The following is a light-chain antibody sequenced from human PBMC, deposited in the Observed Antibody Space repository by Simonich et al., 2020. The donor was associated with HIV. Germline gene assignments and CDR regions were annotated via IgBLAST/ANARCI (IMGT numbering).Light chain of an antibody. J-gene: IGKJ1*01. CDR3: QQYNRWPPWT. CDR2: GAS. V-gene: IGKV3D-15*01. CDR1: QSVSSN. Sequence: EIVMTQSPATLSVSPGERATLSCRASQSVSSNLAWYQQKPGQAPRLLIYGASTRATGIPGRFSGSWSGTEFTLTISSLQSEDFAVYYCQQYNRWPPWTFGQGTKVEIK.